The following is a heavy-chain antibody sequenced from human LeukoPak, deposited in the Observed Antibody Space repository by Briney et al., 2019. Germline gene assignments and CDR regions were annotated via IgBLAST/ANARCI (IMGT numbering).Heavy chain of an antibody. Sequence: GGTLRLSCAASGFTFSSYWMSWVRQAPGRGLEWVANIMQDGSEKYYVDSVKGRFTISRDNAKNSLYLQMNSLRAEDTAVYYCARGGDSSRFTDYWGRGTLVTVSS. CDR3: ARGGDSSRFTDY. CDR2: IMQDGSEK. V-gene: IGHV3-7*01. J-gene: IGHJ4*02. CDR1: GFTFSSYW. D-gene: IGHD6-13*01.